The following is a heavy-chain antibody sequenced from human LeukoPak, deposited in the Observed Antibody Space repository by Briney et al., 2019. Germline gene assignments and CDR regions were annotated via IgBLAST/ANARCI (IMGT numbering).Heavy chain of an antibody. Sequence: GGSLRLSCAASGFTFSSYWMSWVRQAPGKGLEWVANIKQDGSEKYYVDSVKGRFTISRDNAKNSLYLQMNSLRAEDTAVYYCARECDFWSGYPLYYYYYYMDVWGKGTTVTLSS. CDR1: GFTFSSYW. D-gene: IGHD3-3*01. V-gene: IGHV3-7*01. CDR3: ARECDFWSGYPLYYYYYYMDV. CDR2: IKQDGSEK. J-gene: IGHJ6*03.